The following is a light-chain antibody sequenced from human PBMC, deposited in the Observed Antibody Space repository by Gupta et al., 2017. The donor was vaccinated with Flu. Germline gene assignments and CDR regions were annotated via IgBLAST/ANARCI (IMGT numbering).Light chain of an antibody. CDR1: QSGLYSSNNKNY. Sequence: DIVMTQSLDFLAVSLGERATINCKSSQSGLYSSNNKNYLAWYQQKPGQPPKLLIYWASTRESGVPDRFSGSGSGTDFTLTISSLQAEDVAVYYCQQDDSTPLTFGGGTKVEIK. J-gene: IGKJ4*01. V-gene: IGKV4-1*01. CDR2: WAS. CDR3: QQDDSTPLT.